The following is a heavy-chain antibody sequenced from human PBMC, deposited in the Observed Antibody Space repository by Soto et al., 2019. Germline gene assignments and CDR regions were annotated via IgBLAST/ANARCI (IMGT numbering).Heavy chain of an antibody. CDR3: ARAHCSGGSCYYVQHWFDP. J-gene: IGHJ5*02. V-gene: IGHV4-4*02. CDR2: MYHSGST. CDR1: GGSISSSNW. Sequence: QVQLQESGPGLVKPSGTLSLTCAVSGGSISSSNWWSWVRQPPGKGLEWIGEMYHSGSTNHNPSPXSRVTISVDTSXXXFXXHLSSVTAAATAVHSGARAHCSGGSCYYVQHWFDPWGQGTLVTVSS. D-gene: IGHD2-15*01.